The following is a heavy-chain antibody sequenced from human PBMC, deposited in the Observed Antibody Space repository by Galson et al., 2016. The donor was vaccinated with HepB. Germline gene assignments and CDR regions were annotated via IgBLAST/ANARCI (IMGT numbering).Heavy chain of an antibody. CDR1: GFTFSSCT. D-gene: IGHD6-19*01. V-gene: IGHV3-23*01. Sequence: LRLSCAASGFTFSSCTMNWVRQAPGKGLEWVSAISRGGETTYYADSVKGRFTISRDNFKNTLSLQLNSLRVEDTAVYYCATPQWLVGPHPTANWGQGTRVTVSS. J-gene: IGHJ4*02. CDR3: ATPQWLVGPHPTAN. CDR2: ISRGGETT.